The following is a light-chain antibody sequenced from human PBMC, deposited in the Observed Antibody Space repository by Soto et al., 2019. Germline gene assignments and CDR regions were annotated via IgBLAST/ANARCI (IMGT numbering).Light chain of an antibody. CDR3: AAWDDSLSGSV. V-gene: IGLV1-47*01. CDR2: RNN. CDR1: SANIGGNY. J-gene: IGLJ1*01. Sequence: QSVLTQPPSASGAPGQRVTISCSGSSANIGGNYVYWYQQVPGTAPKLLIDRNNQRPSGVPDRFSGSKSGTSASLAISGLRSEDEADYYCAAWDDSLSGSVFGTGTKVTVL.